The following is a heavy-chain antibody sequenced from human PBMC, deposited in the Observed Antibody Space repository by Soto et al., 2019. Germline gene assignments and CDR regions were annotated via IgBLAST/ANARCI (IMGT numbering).Heavy chain of an antibody. D-gene: IGHD6-19*01. Sequence: GGSLRLSCAASGFTFSSYAMHWVRQAPGKGLEWVAVISYDGSNKYYADSVKGRFTISRDNSKNTLYLQMNSLRAEDTAVYYCARDSQWQGVFDYWGQGTLVTVSS. CDR3: ARDSQWQGVFDY. CDR1: GFTFSSYA. V-gene: IGHV3-30-3*01. CDR2: ISYDGSNK. J-gene: IGHJ4*02.